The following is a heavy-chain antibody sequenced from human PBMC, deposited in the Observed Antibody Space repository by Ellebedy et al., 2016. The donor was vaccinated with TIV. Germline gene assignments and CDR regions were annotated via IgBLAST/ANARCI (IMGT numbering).Heavy chain of an antibody. CDR2: IYYSGST. D-gene: IGHD4-17*01. CDR3: ARHMTTVTTYDY. J-gene: IGHJ4*02. CDR1: GGSISSSSYY. Sequence: MPSETLSLTCTVSGGSISSSSYYWGWIRQPPGKGLEWIGSIYYSGSTYYNPSLKSRVTISVDTSKNQFSLKLSSVTAADTAVYYCARHMTTVTTYDYWGQGTLVTVSS. V-gene: IGHV4-39*01.